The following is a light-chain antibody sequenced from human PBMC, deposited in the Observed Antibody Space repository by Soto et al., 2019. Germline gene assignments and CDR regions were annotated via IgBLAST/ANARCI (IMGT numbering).Light chain of an antibody. CDR3: HQYNTWPRT. J-gene: IGKJ1*01. CDR1: QRVGSN. CDR2: GAS. V-gene: IGKV3-15*01. Sequence: EIVMTQSPATLSVSPGERATLSCRARQRVGSNLAWYQHKPGQAPRLLIYGASTRATGIPARFSGSGSGTEFTLTSSRLQAEDFAVSFCHQYNTWPRTFGQGTNVEIQ.